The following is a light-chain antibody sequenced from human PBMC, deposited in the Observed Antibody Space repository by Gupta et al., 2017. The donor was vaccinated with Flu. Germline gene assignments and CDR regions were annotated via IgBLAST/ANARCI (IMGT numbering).Light chain of an antibody. V-gene: IGKV4-1*01. CDR3: QQYYTTPYT. Sequence: TCKSSQSLLNTYINKQYLAWYQQKPGQPPKLLIYWASTRESGVPARFRGSGSGTDFTLTINSLQAEDVAVYYCQQYYTTPYTFGQGTKLEIK. J-gene: IGKJ2*01. CDR1: QSLLNTYINKQY. CDR2: WAS.